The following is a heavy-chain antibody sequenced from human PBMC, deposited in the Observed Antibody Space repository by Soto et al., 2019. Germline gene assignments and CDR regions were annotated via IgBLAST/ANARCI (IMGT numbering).Heavy chain of an antibody. CDR1: GGSFSGYY. CDR3: ARRSGGPQINWFDP. V-gene: IGHV4-34*01. D-gene: IGHD2-15*01. J-gene: IGHJ5*02. Sequence: PSETLSLTCAVYGGSFSGYYWSWIRQPPGKGLEWIGEINHSGSTNYNPSLKSRVTISVDTSKNQFSLKLSSVTAADTAVYYCARRSGGPQINWFDPWGQGTLVTVSS. CDR2: INHSGST.